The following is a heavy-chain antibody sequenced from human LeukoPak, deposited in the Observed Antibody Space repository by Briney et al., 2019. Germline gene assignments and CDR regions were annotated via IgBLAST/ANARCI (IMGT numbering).Heavy chain of an antibody. CDR1: GFTFSSYG. Sequence: GGSLRLSCAASGFTFSSYGMHWVRQAPGKGLEWVAVISYDGSNKCYADSVKGRFTISRDNSKNTLYLQMNSLRAEDTAVYYCAKDDESYGPMDSMDVWGQGTTVTVSS. CDR2: ISYDGSNK. V-gene: IGHV3-30*18. J-gene: IGHJ6*02. CDR3: AKDDESYGPMDSMDV. D-gene: IGHD3-10*01.